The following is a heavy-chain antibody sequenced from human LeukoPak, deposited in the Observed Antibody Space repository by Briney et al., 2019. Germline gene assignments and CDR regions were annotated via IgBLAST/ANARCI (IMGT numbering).Heavy chain of an antibody. CDR3: AKDLIGRYPDYFDC. D-gene: IGHD1-26*01. V-gene: IGHV3-23*01. J-gene: IGHJ4*02. Sequence: PGGSLRLSCVASGFTVSSKYMSWVRQAPGKGLEWVSGISGSGGSTYYAESVKGRFTISRDNSKNTLYPQMNSLRAEDTAVYYCAKDLIGRYPDYFDCWGQGTLLTVSS. CDR2: ISGSGGST. CDR1: GFTVSSKY.